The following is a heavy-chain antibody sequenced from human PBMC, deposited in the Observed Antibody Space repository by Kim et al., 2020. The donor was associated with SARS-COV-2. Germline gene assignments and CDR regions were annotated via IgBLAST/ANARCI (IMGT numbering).Heavy chain of an antibody. V-gene: IGHV1-69*04. CDR1: GGTFSSYA. CDR2: IIPILGIA. Sequence: SVKVSCKASGGTFSSYAISWVRQAPGQGLEWMGRIIPILGIANYAQKFQGRVTITADKSTSTAYMELSSLRSEDTAVYYCARGRYSYVFYYYYYMDVWGKGTTVTVSS. CDR3: ARGRYSYVFYYYYYMDV. D-gene: IGHD5-18*01. J-gene: IGHJ6*03.